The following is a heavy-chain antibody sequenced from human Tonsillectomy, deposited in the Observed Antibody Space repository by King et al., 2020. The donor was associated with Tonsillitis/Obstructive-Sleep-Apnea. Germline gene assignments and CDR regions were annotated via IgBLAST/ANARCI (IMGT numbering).Heavy chain of an antibody. D-gene: IGHD3-9*01. CDR3: ARAPFYSYEILTGYLNWFDP. CDR1: GGSFRGYY. Sequence: VQLQQWGAGLLKPSETLSLTCAVYGGSFRGYYWSSIRQPPGKGLEWIGEINHSGSTNYNPSLKSRVTISADTSKNQFSLKLSSLTAADTAVYYCARAPFYSYEILTGYLNWFDPWGQGSLVTVSS. J-gene: IGHJ5*02. V-gene: IGHV4-34*01. CDR2: INHSGST.